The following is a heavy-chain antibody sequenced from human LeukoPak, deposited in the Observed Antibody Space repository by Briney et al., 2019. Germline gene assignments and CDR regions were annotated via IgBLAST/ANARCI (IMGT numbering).Heavy chain of an antibody. Sequence: SETLSLTCTVSGGSISSYYWSWIRQPPGKGLEWIGYIYYSGSTNYDPSLKSRVTISVDTSKNQFSLKLSSVTAADTAVYYCARGPPYYYGSGTFYFDCWGQGTLVTVSS. J-gene: IGHJ4*02. D-gene: IGHD3-10*01. CDR1: GGSISSYY. CDR2: IYYSGST. V-gene: IGHV4-59*01. CDR3: ARGPPYYYGSGTFYFDC.